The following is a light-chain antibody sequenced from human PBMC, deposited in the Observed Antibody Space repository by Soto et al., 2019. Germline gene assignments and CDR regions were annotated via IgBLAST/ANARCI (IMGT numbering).Light chain of an antibody. J-gene: IGLJ1*01. CDR3: SSYTSSSTLV. Sequence: QSVLTQPASLSVSPGQSISISCTGNSSDVGGYNYVSWYQQHPGKAPKLMIYDVSNRPSGVSNRFSGSKSGNTASLTISGLQAEDEADYYCSSYTSSSTLVFGTGTKVTVL. CDR2: DVS. V-gene: IGLV2-14*01. CDR1: SSDVGGYNY.